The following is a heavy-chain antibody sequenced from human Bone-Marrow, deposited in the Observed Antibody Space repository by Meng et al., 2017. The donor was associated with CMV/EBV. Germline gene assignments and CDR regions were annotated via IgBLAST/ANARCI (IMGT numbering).Heavy chain of an antibody. CDR1: GGTFSSYA. Sequence: SVKVSCKASGGTFSSYAISWVRQAPGQGLEWMGGIIPILGIANYAQKFQGRVTITADKSTSTVYMELSSLRSEDTAVYYCARDTSEGTRWFYFDYWGQGTLVTVSS. V-gene: IGHV1-69*10. CDR2: IIPILGIA. CDR3: ARDTSEGTRWFYFDY. D-gene: IGHD1-7*01. J-gene: IGHJ4*02.